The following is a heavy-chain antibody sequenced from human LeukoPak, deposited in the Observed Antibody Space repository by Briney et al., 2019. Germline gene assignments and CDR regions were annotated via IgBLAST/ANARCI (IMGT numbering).Heavy chain of an antibody. CDR2: ISGSGGST. Sequence: AASVKVSCKASGYTFSSYAMSWVRQAPGKGLEWVSAISGSGGSTYYADSVKGRFTISRDNSKNTLYLQMNSLRAEDTAVYYCAKGSLGLYYDFWSGYYISFDYWGQGTLVTVSS. CDR1: GYTFSSYA. D-gene: IGHD3-3*01. V-gene: IGHV3-23*01. J-gene: IGHJ4*02. CDR3: AKGSLGLYYDFWSGYYISFDY.